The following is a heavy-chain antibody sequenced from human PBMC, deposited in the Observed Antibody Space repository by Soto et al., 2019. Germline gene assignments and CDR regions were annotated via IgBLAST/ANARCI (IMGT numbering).Heavy chain of an antibody. CDR3: AKHGVSGSYYNPNPFDY. D-gene: IGHD1-26*01. Sequence: GGSLRLSCAASGFTFSSYGMHWVRQAPGKGLEWVAVISYDGSNKYYADSVKGRFTISRDNSKNTLYLQMNSLRAEDTAVYYCAKHGVSGSYYNPNPFDYWGQGTLVTVSS. V-gene: IGHV3-30*18. J-gene: IGHJ4*02. CDR1: GFTFSSYG. CDR2: ISYDGSNK.